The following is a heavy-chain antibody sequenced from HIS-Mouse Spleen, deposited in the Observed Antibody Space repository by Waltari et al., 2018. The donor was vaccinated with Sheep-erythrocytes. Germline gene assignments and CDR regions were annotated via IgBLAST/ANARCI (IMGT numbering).Heavy chain of an antibody. CDR2: ISSSSYI. CDR1: GFTFRSYS. Sequence: EVQLVESGGGLVKPGGSLRLSCAASGFTFRSYSMNWVRQAPGKGLEWVSSISSSSYIYYADSGKGRFTMSRDNAKNSLYLQMNSLRAEDTAVYYCARVASGATFDYWGQGTLVTVSS. J-gene: IGHJ4*02. D-gene: IGHD1-26*01. V-gene: IGHV3-21*01. CDR3: ARVASGATFDY.